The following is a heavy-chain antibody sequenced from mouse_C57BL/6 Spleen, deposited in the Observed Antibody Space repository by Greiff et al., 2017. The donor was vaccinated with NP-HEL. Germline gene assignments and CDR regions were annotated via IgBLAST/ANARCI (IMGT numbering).Heavy chain of an antibody. J-gene: IGHJ2*01. CDR2: INPNNGGT. V-gene: IGHV1-26*01. D-gene: IGHD1-1*01. CDR1: GYTFTDYY. CDR3: SYYGSSGDFDY. Sequence: VHVKQSGPELVKPGASVKISCKASGYTFTDYYMNWVKQSHGKSLEWIGDINPNNGGTSYNQKFKGKATLTVDKSSSTAYMELRSLTSEDSAVYYCSYYGSSGDFDYWGQGTTLTVSS.